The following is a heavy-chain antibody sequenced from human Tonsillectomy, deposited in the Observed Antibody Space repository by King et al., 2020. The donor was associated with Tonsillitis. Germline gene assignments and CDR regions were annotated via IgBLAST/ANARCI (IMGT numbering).Heavy chain of an antibody. CDR1: GGSISRGSYY. J-gene: IGHJ4*02. Sequence: QLQESGPGLVKPSQTLSLTCTVSGGSISRGSYYWSWIRQPAGKGLEWIGRIYTSGSTNYNPSLKSRVTMPVDTSKNQFSLKLSSVTAADTAVHYCARDNDFWSGYYSYWGQGTLVTVSS. D-gene: IGHD3-3*01. CDR2: IYTSGST. V-gene: IGHV4-61*02. CDR3: ARDNDFWSGYYSY.